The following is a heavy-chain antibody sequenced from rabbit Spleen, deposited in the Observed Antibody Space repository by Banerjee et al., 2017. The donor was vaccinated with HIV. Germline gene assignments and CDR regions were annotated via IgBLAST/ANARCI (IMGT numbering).Heavy chain of an antibody. D-gene: IGHD8-1*01. CDR3: ARDTGSSFSSYGMDL. CDR2: ISSGNSGFT. V-gene: IGHV1S45*01. CDR1: GFVFSSSDY. J-gene: IGHJ6*01. Sequence: QEQLVESGGGLGQPEGSLTLTCTASGFVFSSSDYMCWVHQAPGKGLEWIACISSGNSGFTYYATWATGRFTCSKTSSTTVTLQMTSLTAADTATSFCARDTGSSFSSYGMDLWGPGTLVTVS.